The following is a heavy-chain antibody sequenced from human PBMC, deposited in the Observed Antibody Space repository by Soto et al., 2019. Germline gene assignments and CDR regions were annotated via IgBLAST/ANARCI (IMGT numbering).Heavy chain of an antibody. J-gene: IGHJ6*03. D-gene: IGHD1-7*01. Sequence: QVQLVQSGAEVKKPGASVKVSCKASGYTFTSYGISWVRQAPGQGLEWMGWISAYNGNTHYAQKLQGRVTMTTDTSTSTAYMELRSLRSDDTAVYYCARDQGLELLPYYYYMDVWGKGTTVTVSS. CDR1: GYTFTSYG. CDR3: ARDQGLELLPYYYYMDV. CDR2: ISAYNGNT. V-gene: IGHV1-18*01.